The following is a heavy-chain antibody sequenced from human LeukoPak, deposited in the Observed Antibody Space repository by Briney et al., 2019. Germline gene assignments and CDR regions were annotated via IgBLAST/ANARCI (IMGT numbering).Heavy chain of an antibody. CDR3: ARDRYFGSGSWDY. J-gene: IGHJ4*02. CDR2: ISGSGGTI. CDR1: GFTFSSFE. V-gene: IGHV3-48*03. Sequence: GGSLRLSCAASGFTFSSFEMNWVRQAPGKGLEWVSYISGSGGTIYYADSVKGRSTISRDNAQNSLSLQMNSLTAEDTAVYYCARDRYFGSGSWDYWGQGTLVTVSS. D-gene: IGHD3-10*01.